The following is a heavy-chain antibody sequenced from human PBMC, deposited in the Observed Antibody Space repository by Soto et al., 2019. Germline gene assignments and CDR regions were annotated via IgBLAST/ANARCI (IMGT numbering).Heavy chain of an antibody. V-gene: IGHV1-3*01. J-gene: IGHJ4*02. Sequence: ASVKVSCKASGYTFTNYAIHWVCQAPGQRLEWMGWINAGNGNTKYSQKFQGRVTITRDTSASTAYMELSSLRSEDTAVYYCARVGAAAGPYYIDDWGQGTLVTVAS. CDR3: ARVGAAAGPYYIDD. D-gene: IGHD6-13*01. CDR2: INAGNGNT. CDR1: GYTFTNYA.